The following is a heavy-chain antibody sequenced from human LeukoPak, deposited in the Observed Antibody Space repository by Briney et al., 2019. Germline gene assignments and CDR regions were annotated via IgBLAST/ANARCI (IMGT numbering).Heavy chain of an antibody. J-gene: IGHJ6*03. CDR3: ARGNSYGNYYYYMDV. CDR1: GFTFSSYA. Sequence: GGSLRLSCAASGFTFSSYAMHWVRQAPGKGLEWVAVISYDGSNKYYADSVKGRFTISRDNSKNTLYLQMNSLRAEDTAVYYCARGNSYGNYYYYMDVWGKGTTVTVSS. V-gene: IGHV3-30-3*01. CDR2: ISYDGSNK. D-gene: IGHD5-18*01.